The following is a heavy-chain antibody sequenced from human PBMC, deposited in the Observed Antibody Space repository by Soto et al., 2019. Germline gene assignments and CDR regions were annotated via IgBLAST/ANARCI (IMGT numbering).Heavy chain of an antibody. Sequence: QVQLQESGPGLVKPSETLSLTCTVSGGSITSYYWSWIRQPPGKGLEWIGYIHNSGSTSYNPSLQSRVTISADVSKNPFALDRRSVTAADTAVYYCARRWSGTDYWGHGTLVTVSS. D-gene: IGHD3-10*01. J-gene: IGHJ4*01. CDR2: IHNSGST. CDR3: ARRWSGTDY. CDR1: GGSITSYY. V-gene: IGHV4-59*01.